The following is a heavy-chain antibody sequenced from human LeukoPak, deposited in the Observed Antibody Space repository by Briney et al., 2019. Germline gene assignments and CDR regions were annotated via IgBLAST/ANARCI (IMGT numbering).Heavy chain of an antibody. CDR2: INPSGGST. J-gene: IGHJ4*02. D-gene: IGHD3-10*01. V-gene: IGHV1-46*01. CDR3: ARDRWANYYGSGSYYYFDY. CDR1: GGTFSSYA. Sequence: ASVKVSCKASGGTFSSYAISWVRQAPGQGLEWMGIINPSGGSTSYAQKFQGRVTMTRDTSTSTVYMELSSLRSEDTAVYYCARDRWANYYGSGSYYYFDYWGQGTLVTVSS.